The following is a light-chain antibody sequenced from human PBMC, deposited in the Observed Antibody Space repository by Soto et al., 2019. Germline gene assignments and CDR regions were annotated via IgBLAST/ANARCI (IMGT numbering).Light chain of an antibody. CDR2: GAS. Sequence: NVLTQSPGTLSLSPGEGATLSCRASQSVNSRLLAWYQQKPGQAPRLLIYGASNSATGIPDRFSGRGSGTDLTLTIITLEPEECGVYYCQQYGSSCITFGHGTRLAIK. V-gene: IGKV3-20*01. CDR1: QSVNSRL. J-gene: IGKJ5*01. CDR3: QQYGSSCIT.